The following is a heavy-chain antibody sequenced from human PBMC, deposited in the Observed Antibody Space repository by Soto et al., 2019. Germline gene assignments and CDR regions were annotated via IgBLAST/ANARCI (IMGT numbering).Heavy chain of an antibody. D-gene: IGHD3-22*01. CDR1: GFTVSSSY. V-gene: IGHV3-53*01. Sequence: EVQLVQSGGGLIQPGGSLRLSCAASGFTVSSSYMSWVRQAPGKGLEWVSVIYSGGNTYYEDSVTGRFTISRDNSKNTVYLQMNSLRADDTAVYYCARAGGYSSGYFDCWGQGTLVTVSS. CDR3: ARAGGYSSGYFDC. CDR2: IYSGGNT. J-gene: IGHJ4*02.